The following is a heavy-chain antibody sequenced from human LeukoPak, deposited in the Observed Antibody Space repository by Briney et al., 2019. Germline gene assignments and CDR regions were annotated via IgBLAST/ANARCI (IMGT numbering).Heavy chain of an antibody. Sequence: ASVKVSCKASGYTFTSYGISWVRQAPGQGLEWMGWISAYNGNTNYAQKFQGRVTMTRDTSISTAYMELSRLRSDDTAVYYCARGAYCSSTSCFDPFDYWGQGTLVTVSS. CDR3: ARGAYCSSTSCFDPFDY. D-gene: IGHD2-2*01. J-gene: IGHJ4*02. CDR2: ISAYNGNT. CDR1: GYTFTSYG. V-gene: IGHV1-18*01.